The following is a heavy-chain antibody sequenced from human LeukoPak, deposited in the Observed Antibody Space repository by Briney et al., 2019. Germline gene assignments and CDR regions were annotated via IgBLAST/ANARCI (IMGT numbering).Heavy chain of an antibody. J-gene: IGHJ6*03. CDR1: GFIFGDYG. CDR2: IRYDGSNK. CDR3: AKAAGYGDYSYFYYYMDV. Sequence: GGSLRLSCAASGFIFGDYGMQWVRQAPGKGLEWVSFIRYDGSNKYYPDSVRGRFTVSRDNAKNSLYLEMNSLRVEDTAVYYCAKAAGYGDYSYFYYYMDVWGKGTTVTVSS. D-gene: IGHD4-17*01. V-gene: IGHV3-30*02.